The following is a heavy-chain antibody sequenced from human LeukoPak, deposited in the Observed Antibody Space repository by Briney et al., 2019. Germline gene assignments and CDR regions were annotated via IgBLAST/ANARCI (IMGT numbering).Heavy chain of an antibody. V-gene: IGHV1-2*02. D-gene: IGHD6-13*01. CDR2: INPNRGDK. Sequence: GGSVTVSCKASGYTFTGYYMHWVRQAPGKGLEWMGWINPNRGDKNYAEKVKGRVTMTRDTDNTTPHMDMNRLTSDDTAGYYRARDRAIPAAASGYDAFNIWGQGTMVTVSS. CDR3: ARDRAIPAAASGYDAFNI. CDR1: GYTFTGYY. J-gene: IGHJ3*02.